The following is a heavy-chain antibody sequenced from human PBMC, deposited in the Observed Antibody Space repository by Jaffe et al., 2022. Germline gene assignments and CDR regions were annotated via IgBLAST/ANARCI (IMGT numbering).Heavy chain of an antibody. CDR2: INTDGGIT. Sequence: EVQLLESGGGLVQPGGSLRLSCEASGFSFNSYSMSWVRQAPGKGLEWVSIINTDGGITHYGDSVKVRFTISRDNSKNTVYLQMNSLRAEDTAVYYCARSLPSTQLFDFWGQGTLVTVSS. J-gene: IGHJ4*02. CDR1: GFSFNSYS. V-gene: IGHV3-23*01. D-gene: IGHD2-2*01. CDR3: ARSLPSTQLFDF.